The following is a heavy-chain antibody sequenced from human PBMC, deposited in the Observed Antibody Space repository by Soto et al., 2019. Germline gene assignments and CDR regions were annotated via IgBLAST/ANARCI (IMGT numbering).Heavy chain of an antibody. Sequence: GGSLRLSCSASGFTFSSYAMHWVRQAPGKGLEYVSAISSNGGSTYYADSVKGRFTISRDNSKNTLYLQMSSLRAEDTAVYYCVNLPDYYYYGMDVWGQGTTVTVSS. J-gene: IGHJ6*02. CDR1: GFTFSSYA. CDR2: ISSNGGST. V-gene: IGHV3-64D*08. CDR3: VNLPDYYYYGMDV.